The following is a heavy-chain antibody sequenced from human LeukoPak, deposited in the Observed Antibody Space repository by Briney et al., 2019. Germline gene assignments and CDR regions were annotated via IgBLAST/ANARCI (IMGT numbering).Heavy chain of an antibody. V-gene: IGHV3-23*01. J-gene: IGHJ4*02. CDR3: AKDGYSYGYTYYFDY. Sequence: PGGSLRPSCAASGFTFSSYAMSWVRQAPGKGLEWVSAISGSGGSTYYADSVKGRFTISRDNSKNTLYLQMNSLRAEDTAVYYCAKDGYSYGYTYYFDYWGQGTLVTVSS. D-gene: IGHD5-18*01. CDR1: GFTFSSYA. CDR2: ISGSGGST.